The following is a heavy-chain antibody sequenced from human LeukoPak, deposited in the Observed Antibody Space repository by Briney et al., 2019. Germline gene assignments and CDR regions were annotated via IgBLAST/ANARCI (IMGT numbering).Heavy chain of an antibody. Sequence: SETLSLTCTVSGGSISSSSYYWGWIRQPPGKGLEWIGSIYYSGSTYYNPSLKSRVTISVDTSKNQFSLKLSSVTAADTAVYYCALRSGWYLSWGQGTLVTVSS. CDR2: IYYSGST. D-gene: IGHD6-19*01. J-gene: IGHJ4*02. CDR1: GGSISSSSYY. V-gene: IGHV4-39*07. CDR3: ALRSGWYLS.